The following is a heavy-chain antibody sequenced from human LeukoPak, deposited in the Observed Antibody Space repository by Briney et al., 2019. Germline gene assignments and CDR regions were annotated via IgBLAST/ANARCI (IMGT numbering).Heavy chain of an antibody. CDR2: IYHSGST. D-gene: IGHD7-27*01. CDR1: GYSISSGYH. V-gene: IGHV4-38-2*02. J-gene: IGHJ4*02. Sequence: SETLSLTCTVSGYSISSGYHWGWIRQPPGKGLEWIGSIYHSGSTYYNPSLKSRVTISVDTSKNQFSLKLSSVTAADTAVYYCARGPLGRLDYWGQGTLVTVSS. CDR3: ARGPLGRLDY.